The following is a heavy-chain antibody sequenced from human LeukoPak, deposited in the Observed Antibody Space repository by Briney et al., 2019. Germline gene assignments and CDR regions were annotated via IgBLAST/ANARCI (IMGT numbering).Heavy chain of an antibody. CDR3: ARVSDWGSDAFDI. CDR2: ISSSSSYI. J-gene: IGHJ3*02. D-gene: IGHD7-27*01. Sequence: GGSLRLSCAASGFTFSSYSMNRVRQAPGKGLEWVSSISSSSSYIYYADSVKGRFTISRDNAKNSLYLQMNSLRAEDTAVYYCARVSDWGSDAFDIWGQGTMVTVSS. CDR1: GFTFSSYS. V-gene: IGHV3-21*01.